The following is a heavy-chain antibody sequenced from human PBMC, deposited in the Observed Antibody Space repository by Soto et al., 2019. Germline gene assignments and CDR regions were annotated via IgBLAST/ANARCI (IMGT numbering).Heavy chain of an antibody. J-gene: IGHJ4*02. V-gene: IGHV3-30-3*01. Sequence: QVQLVESGGGVVQPGRSLRLSGAASGFTFSSYAMHWVLQAPGKGLEWVAVISYDGSNKYYADSVKGRFTISRDNSKNTRYLQMNSRRSEDTAVYYCARDRRCRTIFGVTHVYRYVDDWGQGTLVTVSS. CDR3: ARDRRCRTIFGVTHVYRYVDD. D-gene: IGHD3-3*01. CDR2: ISYDGSNK. CDR1: GFTFSSYA.